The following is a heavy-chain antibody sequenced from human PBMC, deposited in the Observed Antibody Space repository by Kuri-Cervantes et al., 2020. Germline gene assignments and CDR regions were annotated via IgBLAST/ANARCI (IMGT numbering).Heavy chain of an antibody. V-gene: IGHV4-34*01. CDR2: INHSGST. CDR3: ARDLSP. Sequence: ESLKISCAVYGGSFSGYYWSWIRQPPGKGLEWIGEINHSGSTNYNPSLKSRVTISVDTSKNQFSLKLSSVTAADTAVYYCARDLSPWGQGTLVTVSS. CDR1: GGSFSGYY. J-gene: IGHJ5*02.